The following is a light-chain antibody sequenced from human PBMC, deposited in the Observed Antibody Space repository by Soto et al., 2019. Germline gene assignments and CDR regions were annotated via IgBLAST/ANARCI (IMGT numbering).Light chain of an antibody. Sequence: EIVLTQSPGTLSLSPGERATLSCRASQSVDSSYLSWYQHKPGQAPRLLIYATSSRATGIPDRFSGSGSVTDFTLTISRLEPEDLAVYYCQRYGASSFTFGQGTNLEIK. V-gene: IGKV3-20*01. CDR2: ATS. CDR3: QRYGASSFT. CDR1: QSVDSSY. J-gene: IGKJ2*01.